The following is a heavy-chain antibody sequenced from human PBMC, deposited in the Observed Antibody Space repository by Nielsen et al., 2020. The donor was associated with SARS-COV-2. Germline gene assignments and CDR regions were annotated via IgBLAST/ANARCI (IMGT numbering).Heavy chain of an antibody. CDR1: GGSISSYY. D-gene: IGHD3-3*01. CDR2: IYYSGST. Sequence: SETLSLTCTVSGGSISSYYWSWIRQPPGKGLEWIGYIYYSGSTNYNPSLKSRVTISVDTSKNQFSLKLSSVTAADTAVYYCARAQTSRITIFGVAGAFDIWGQGTMVTVSS. V-gene: IGHV4-59*01. J-gene: IGHJ3*02. CDR3: ARAQTSRITIFGVAGAFDI.